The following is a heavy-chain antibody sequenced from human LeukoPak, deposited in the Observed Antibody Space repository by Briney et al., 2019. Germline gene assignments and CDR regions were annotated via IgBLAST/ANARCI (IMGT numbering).Heavy chain of an antibody. J-gene: IGHJ4*02. Sequence: PGGSLRLSCAASGFTFSSYAMSWVRQAPGKGLEWVSAISGSGGSTYYAGSVKGRFTISRDNSKNTLYLQMNSLRADDTAVYYCAKDSTTVAGPFLNYYFDYWGQGTLVTVSS. CDR1: GFTFSSYA. D-gene: IGHD6-19*01. CDR2: ISGSGGST. CDR3: AKDSTTVAGPFLNYYFDY. V-gene: IGHV3-23*01.